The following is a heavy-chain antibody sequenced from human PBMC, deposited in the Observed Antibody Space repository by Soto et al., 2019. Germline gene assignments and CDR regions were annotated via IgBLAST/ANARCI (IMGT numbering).Heavy chain of an antibody. D-gene: IGHD5-18*01. V-gene: IGHV4-30-4*01. CDR2: IYYSGST. J-gene: IGHJ4*02. CDR3: ARAYSYGSGDFDY. Sequence: SETLSLTCTVSGGSISSGDYYWSWVRQPPGKGLEWIGYIYYSGSTYYNPSLKSRVTISVDTSKNQFSLKLRSVTAADTAVYYCARAYSYGSGDFDYWGQGTLVTVSS. CDR1: GGSISSGDYY.